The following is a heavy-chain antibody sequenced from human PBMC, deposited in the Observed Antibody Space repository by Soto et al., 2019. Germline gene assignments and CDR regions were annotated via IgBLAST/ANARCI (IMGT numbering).Heavy chain of an antibody. CDR1: GFDFSNSW. CDR2: INSDGSGT. CDR3: AKDTAYAMVV. D-gene: IGHD2-15*01. Sequence: EVQLVESGGGLVQPGGSLRLSCAASGFDFSNSWIHWVRQGPGKGLVWVSHINSDGSGTTYADSVKGRFTISIDNGKNTVYLQMNSLRAEDTAVYYCAKDTAYAMVVWGHGTTVTVSS. V-gene: IGHV3-74*01. J-gene: IGHJ6*02.